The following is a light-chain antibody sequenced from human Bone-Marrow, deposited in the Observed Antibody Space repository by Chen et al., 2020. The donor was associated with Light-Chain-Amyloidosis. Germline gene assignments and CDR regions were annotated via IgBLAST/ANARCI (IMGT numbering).Light chain of an antibody. CDR2: EVS. Sequence: QSALAQPASVSGSPGQSITISCTGTSRYIGAYNYVSWYQHLPGKAPKLIIYEVSHRPSGVSNRFSGYKSGNRASLTISGLQAEDEADYYGSSYTDTNSVIFGGGTELTVL. CDR3: SSYTDTNSVI. V-gene: IGLV2-14*01. CDR1: SRYIGAYNY. J-gene: IGLJ2*01.